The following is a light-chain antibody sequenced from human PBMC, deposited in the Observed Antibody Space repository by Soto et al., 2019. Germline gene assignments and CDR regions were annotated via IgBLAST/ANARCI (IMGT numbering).Light chain of an antibody. CDR1: QSVSNY. J-gene: IGKJ4*01. CDR3: QQRANWPLT. V-gene: IGKV3-11*01. CDR2: DAS. Sequence: EIVMTQSPANLSLSPWERATLTCRASQSVSNYLAWYQQRPGQAPRLLLYDASTRATGIPARFSGRGSGTDFNRTSSSLEPVDFAVECCQQRANWPLTFAGGTKVDIK.